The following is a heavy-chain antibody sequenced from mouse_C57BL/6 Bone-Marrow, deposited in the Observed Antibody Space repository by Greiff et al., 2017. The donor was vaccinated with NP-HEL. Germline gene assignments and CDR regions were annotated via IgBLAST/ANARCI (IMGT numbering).Heavy chain of an antibody. CDR3: ARWRYYYAMDY. Sequence: VKVVESGPELVKPGASVKISCKASGYAFSSSWMNWVKQRPGKGLEWIGRIYPGDGDTNYNGKFKGKATLTADKSSSTAYMQLSSLTSEDSAVYFCARWRYYYAMDYWGQGTSVTVSS. CDR2: IYPGDGDT. J-gene: IGHJ4*01. CDR1: GYAFSSSW. V-gene: IGHV1-82*01.